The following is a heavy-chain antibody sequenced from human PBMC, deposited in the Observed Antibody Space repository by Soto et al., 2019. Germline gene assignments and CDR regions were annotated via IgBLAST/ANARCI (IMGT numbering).Heavy chain of an antibody. CDR2: ISYDGSDK. CDR3: AREDSVNWYLGY. J-gene: IGHJ4*02. CDR1: GFTFRSYS. D-gene: IGHD1-1*01. Sequence: GGSLRLSCAASGFTFRSYSMHWVRQTPGKGLERVAVISYDGSDKYYADSVKGRFTISRDNSKNTLYLQMNSLRREDTAMYFCAREDSVNWYLGYWGQGTLVTVSS. V-gene: IGHV3-30*04.